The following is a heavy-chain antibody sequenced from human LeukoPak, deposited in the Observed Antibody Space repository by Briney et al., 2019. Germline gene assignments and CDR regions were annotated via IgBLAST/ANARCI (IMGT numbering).Heavy chain of an antibody. Sequence: GGSLRLSCATSGFPFSDFSMTWVRQAPGKGLEWISTTNSGGSSTDYAESVKGRFTISRDNSKNTLYLQMSSLRVEDTAMSYCAKQSYARSLGEGGPGTLVTVSS. D-gene: IGHD2-8*01. J-gene: IGHJ4*02. V-gene: IGHV3-23*01. CDR2: TNSGGSST. CDR1: GFPFSDFS. CDR3: AKQSYARSLGE.